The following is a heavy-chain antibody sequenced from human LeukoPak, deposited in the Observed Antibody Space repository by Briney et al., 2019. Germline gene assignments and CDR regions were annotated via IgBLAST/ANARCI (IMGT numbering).Heavy chain of an antibody. CDR2: MNPNSGTT. CDR3: ARGRSPGTSMEYYYYMDV. CDR1: GYTFTSYG. V-gene: IGHV1-8*03. D-gene: IGHD1-1*01. J-gene: IGHJ6*03. Sequence: ASVXVSCKASGYTFTSYGISWVRQATGQGLEWMGWMNPNSGTTGYARKFLGRVTITRNTSISTTYMELSSLRSEDTAVYCCARGRSPGTSMEYYYYMDVWGKGTTVTVSS.